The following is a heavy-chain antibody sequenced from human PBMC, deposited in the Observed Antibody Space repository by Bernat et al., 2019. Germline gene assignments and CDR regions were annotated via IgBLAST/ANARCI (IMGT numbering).Heavy chain of an antibody. CDR3: GRHCYDYIWGSYRYTGVAAFDI. Sequence: QVQLQESGPGLVKPSETLSLTCTVSGGSISSYYWSWIRQPPGKGLEWIGYIYYSGSTNYNPSLKSRVTISVETFKNQVSLKPSSGTAGDTAGYYCGRHCYDYIWGSYRYTGVAAFDIWGQGTMVTVSS. CDR1: GGSISSYY. D-gene: IGHD3-16*02. J-gene: IGHJ3*02. CDR2: IYYSGST. V-gene: IGHV4-59*08.